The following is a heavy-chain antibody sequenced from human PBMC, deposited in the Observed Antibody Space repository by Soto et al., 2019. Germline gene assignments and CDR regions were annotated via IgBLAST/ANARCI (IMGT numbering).Heavy chain of an antibody. CDR3: ARCYILTGYYFDY. Sequence: PGGSLRLSCAASGFTFSSYAMSWVRQAPGKGLEWVSAISGSGGSTYYADSVKGRFTISRDNSKNTLYLQMNSLRAEDTAVYYCARCYILTGYYFDYWGQGTLVTVSS. CDR1: GFTFSSYA. V-gene: IGHV3-23*01. J-gene: IGHJ4*02. D-gene: IGHD3-9*01. CDR2: ISGSGGST.